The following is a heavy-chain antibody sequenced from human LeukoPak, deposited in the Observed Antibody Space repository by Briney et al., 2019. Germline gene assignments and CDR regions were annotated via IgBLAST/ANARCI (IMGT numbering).Heavy chain of an antibody. CDR3: ANSRYDSSGYYGIIGY. J-gene: IGHJ4*02. D-gene: IGHD3-22*01. V-gene: IGHV3-21*06. CDR2: ISSSSTNI. Sequence: PGGSLRLSCADSGFTLSSYNMNWVRQAPGKGLEWVSFISSSSTNIYYADSVKGRFTISRDNAKNSVYLQMNSLRAEDTAVYYCANSRYDSSGYYGIIGYWGQGTLVTVSS. CDR1: GFTLSSYN.